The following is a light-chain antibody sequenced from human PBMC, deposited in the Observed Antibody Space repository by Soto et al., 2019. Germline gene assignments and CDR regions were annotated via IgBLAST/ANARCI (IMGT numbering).Light chain of an antibody. CDR3: QQYYSYPQT. V-gene: IGKV1-8*01. CDR1: QGISSY. CDR2: AAS. Sequence: IQVTQSPSYLSASVGDRVTITCRASQGISSYLAWYQQKPGKAPKLLIYAASTLQSGVPSRFSGSGSGTDFTLTISCLQSEDFATYYCQQYYSYPQTFGQGTRWIS. J-gene: IGKJ1*01.